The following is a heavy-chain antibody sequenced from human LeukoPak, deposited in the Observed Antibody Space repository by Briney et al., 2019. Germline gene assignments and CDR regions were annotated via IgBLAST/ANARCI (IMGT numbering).Heavy chain of an antibody. D-gene: IGHD3-22*01. J-gene: IGHJ6*04. CDR1: GFTCSSYE. CDR2: ISSSGSTI. Sequence: GGSLRLSCAASGFTCSSYERNWVRQSPGKGLELGSYISSSGSTIYYADSGKGRFTISRDNAKNSLYLQMNSLRAEDTAVYYCAELGITMIWGVWGKGTTVTISS. CDR3: AELGITMIWGV. V-gene: IGHV3-48*03.